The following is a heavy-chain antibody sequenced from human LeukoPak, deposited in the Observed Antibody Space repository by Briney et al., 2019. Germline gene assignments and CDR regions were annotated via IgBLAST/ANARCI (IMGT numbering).Heavy chain of an antibody. CDR1: GGSISSYY. J-gene: IGHJ4*02. D-gene: IGHD1-26*01. Sequence: SETLSLTCTGSGGSISSYYWSWIRQPPGKGLEWIGYIYYSGSTSYNPSLRSRDTISVDTSKNQFSLKLSSVTAADTAVYYCARVPLRSGAAGWGQGTLVTVSS. CDR2: IYYSGST. V-gene: IGHV4-59*01. CDR3: ARVPLRSGAAG.